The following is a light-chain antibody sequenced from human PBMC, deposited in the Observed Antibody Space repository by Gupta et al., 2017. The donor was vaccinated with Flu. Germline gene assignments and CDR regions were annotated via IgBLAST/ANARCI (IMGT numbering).Light chain of an antibody. CDR3: QSFDASTWV. CDR2: EDD. CDR1: SGNIASNF. J-gene: IGLJ3*02. V-gene: IGLV6-57*03. Sequence: NFMLTQPHSVSESPGKTVTISCTRSSGNIASNFMQWYQQRLCSAPTTVIYEDDQRPSGVPDRFSGSIDSSSNSASLTISGLKTEDEADYYCQSFDASTWVFGGGTKLTVL.